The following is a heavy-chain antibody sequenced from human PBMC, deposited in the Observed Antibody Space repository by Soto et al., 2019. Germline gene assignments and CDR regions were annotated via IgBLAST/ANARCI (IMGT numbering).Heavy chain of an antibody. J-gene: IGHJ6*02. Sequence: PGESLTISCKGSGYSFTSYWIGWVRQMPGKGLEWMGIIYPGDSDTRYSPSFQGQVTISADKSISTAYLQWSSLKASDTAMYYCARHKAALDYYYGMDVWGQGTTVTVSS. V-gene: IGHV5-51*01. CDR2: IYPGDSDT. CDR3: ARHKAALDYYYGMDV. CDR1: GYSFTSYW.